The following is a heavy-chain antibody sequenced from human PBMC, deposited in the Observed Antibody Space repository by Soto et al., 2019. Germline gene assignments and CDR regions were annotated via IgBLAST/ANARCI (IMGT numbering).Heavy chain of an antibody. CDR1: GFTFSSYA. D-gene: IGHD2-21*02. CDR3: ARGYCGGDCYSDYYYGMDV. J-gene: IGHJ6*02. Sequence: GGSLRLSCAASGFTFSSYAMHWVRQAPGKGLEWVAVISYDGSNKYYADSVKGRFTISRDNSKNTLYLQMNSLRAEDTAVYYCARGYCGGDCYSDYYYGMDVWGQGTTVTVSS. CDR2: ISYDGSNK. V-gene: IGHV3-30-3*01.